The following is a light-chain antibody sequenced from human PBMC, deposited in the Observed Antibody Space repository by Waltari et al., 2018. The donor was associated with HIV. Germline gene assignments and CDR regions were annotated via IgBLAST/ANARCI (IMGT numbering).Light chain of an antibody. J-gene: IGKJ3*01. CDR1: QSVLHRSNNKNY. Sequence: DIVMTQSPDSLAVSLGERATLNCKSSQSVLHRSNNKNYLAWYQQKPGQPPKLLINWASTRESGVPDRFSGSGSGTDFTLTISSLQAEDVAVYYCQQDYSTSPLTFGPGTKVDIK. CDR3: QQDYSTSPLT. V-gene: IGKV4-1*01. CDR2: WAS.